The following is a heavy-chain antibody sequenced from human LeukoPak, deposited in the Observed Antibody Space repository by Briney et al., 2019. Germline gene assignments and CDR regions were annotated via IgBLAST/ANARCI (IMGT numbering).Heavy chain of an antibody. Sequence: SVKVSCKASGGTFSSYAISWVRQAPGQGLEWMGGIIPIFGTANYAQKFQGRVTITADESTSTAYMELSRLRSDDTAVYYCARRDSSALGDWGQGTLVTVSS. J-gene: IGHJ4*02. D-gene: IGHD6-19*01. V-gene: IGHV1-69*13. CDR1: GGTFSSYA. CDR3: ARRDSSALGD. CDR2: IIPIFGTA.